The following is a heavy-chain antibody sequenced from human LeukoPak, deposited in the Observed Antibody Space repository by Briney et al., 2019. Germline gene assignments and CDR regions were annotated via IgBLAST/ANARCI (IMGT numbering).Heavy chain of an antibody. CDR2: ISSSGSTI. CDR1: GFTFSSYE. CDR3: ARHSIVAAGLLYYYYYMDV. J-gene: IGHJ6*03. V-gene: IGHV3-48*03. D-gene: IGHD6-13*01. Sequence: GGSLRLSXAASGFTFSSYEMNWVGQAPGKGLEWVSYISSSGSTIYYADSVKGRFTISRDNAKNSLYLQMNSLRAEDTAVYYCARHSIVAAGLLYYYYYMDVWGKGTTVTVSS.